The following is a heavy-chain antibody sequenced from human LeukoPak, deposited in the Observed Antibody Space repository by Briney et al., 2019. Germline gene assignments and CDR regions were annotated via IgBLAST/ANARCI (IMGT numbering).Heavy chain of an antibody. D-gene: IGHD6-19*01. CDR2: IRGSGSGM. CDR3: ARVSSASSGWYYFDY. Sequence: GGSLRLSCAASGFVFSDYSMNWVRQAPGKGLEWVANIRGSGSGMGYGSYYGDSVKGRFTIFRDNSKNTLYLQMNSLRAEDTAVYYCARVSSASSGWYYFDYWGQGTLVTVSS. V-gene: IGHV3-48*01. J-gene: IGHJ4*02. CDR1: GFVFSDYS.